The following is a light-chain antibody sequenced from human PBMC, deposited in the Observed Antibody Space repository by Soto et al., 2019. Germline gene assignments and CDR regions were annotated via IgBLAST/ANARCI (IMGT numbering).Light chain of an antibody. CDR2: DAS. CDR3: HQYKSHWT. CDR1: QSINNW. V-gene: IGKV1-5*01. Sequence: DIPLTQSPSTLSASVGGRVTITCRASQSINNWLAWYQQKPGKAPKLLIYDASTLESGVPSRFSGSGSGTEFTLTISSLQPGDSAIYFCHQYKSHWTFGQGTKVDIK. J-gene: IGKJ1*01.